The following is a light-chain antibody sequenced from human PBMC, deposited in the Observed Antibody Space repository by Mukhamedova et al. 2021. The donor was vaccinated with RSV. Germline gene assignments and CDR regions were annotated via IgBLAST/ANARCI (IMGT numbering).Light chain of an antibody. CDR2: EAS. V-gene: IGKV1-5*03. J-gene: IGKJ1*01. CDR3: QQFYTYSQT. Sequence: WYQRRVHGKAPKLLIYEASSLQSGVSSRFSGSGYGTEFTLTINSLQAEDLATYYCQQFYTYSQTFGQGTKVEVK.